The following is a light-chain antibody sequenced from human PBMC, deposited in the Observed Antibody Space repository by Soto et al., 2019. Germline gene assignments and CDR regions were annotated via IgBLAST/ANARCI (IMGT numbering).Light chain of an antibody. CDR2: EVS. V-gene: IGLV2-14*01. CDR3: SSYTSSSTLV. J-gene: IGLJ3*02. Sequence: QSALTQPRSVSGSPGQSVTISCTGTASDVGGYSYVSWYQQYPGKAPKLMIYEVSNRPSGVSNRFSGSKSGNTASLTISGLQAEDEADYYCSSYTSSSTLVFGGGTKLTVL. CDR1: ASDVGGYSY.